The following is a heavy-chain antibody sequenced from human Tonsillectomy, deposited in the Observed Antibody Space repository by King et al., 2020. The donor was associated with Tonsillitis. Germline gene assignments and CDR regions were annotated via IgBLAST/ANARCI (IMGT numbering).Heavy chain of an antibody. CDR1: GFTFSANW. Sequence: VQLVESGGGLVQPGGSLRLSCGASGFTFSANWMGWVRQAPGKGLEWVANIKQDGSETYNVDSVKGRFAISRDNAKNSQYLQMNSLRVEDTALYYCVRGPHYGDRGDYFDLWGQGTLVIVSS. V-gene: IGHV3-7*04. J-gene: IGHJ4*02. D-gene: IGHD4/OR15-4a*01. CDR2: IKQDGSET. CDR3: VRGPHYGDRGDYFDL.